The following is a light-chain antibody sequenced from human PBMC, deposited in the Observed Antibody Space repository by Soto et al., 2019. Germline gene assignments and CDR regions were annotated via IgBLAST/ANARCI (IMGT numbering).Light chain of an antibody. CDR1: LSVSVY. CDR2: GAS. V-gene: IGKV3-15*01. CDR3: QQYNNWPPIT. J-gene: IGKJ5*01. Sequence: VVLTQSPATLSLSPGERATLPCRTSLSVSVYLDWYQQKPGQAPRLLIYGASTRATGIPARFSGSGSGTEFTLIISSLQSEDSAVYYCQQYNNWPPITFGQGTRLEIK.